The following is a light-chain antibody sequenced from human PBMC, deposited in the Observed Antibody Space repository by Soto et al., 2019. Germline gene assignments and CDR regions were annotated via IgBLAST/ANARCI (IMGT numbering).Light chain of an antibody. J-gene: IGLJ1*01. CDR3: SSYTSISTYV. Sequence: QSALTQPASVSGAPGQSITISCTGTSSDIAGYNYVSWYQHHPGKAPKLMIYEVSNRPSGVSNRFSGSMSGNTASLTISGLQAEDEADYYCSSYTSISTYVFGSGTKLTVL. V-gene: IGLV2-14*01. CDR1: SSDIAGYNY. CDR2: EVS.